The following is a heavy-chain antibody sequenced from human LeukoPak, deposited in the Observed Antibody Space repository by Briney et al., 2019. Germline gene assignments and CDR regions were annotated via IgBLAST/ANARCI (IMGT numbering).Heavy chain of an antibody. J-gene: IGHJ5*02. D-gene: IGHD3-3*01. CDR2: TYSGGNT. V-gene: IGHV3-66*01. Sequence: PGGSLRLSCAASGFTVSSNYMSWVRQAPGKGLEWVSVTYSGGNTYYADSVEGRFTMSRDNSKNTLYLQMSSLRAEDTAVYYCARGIGSQLRSGWFDPWGQGTLVTVSS. CDR1: GFTVSSNY. CDR3: ARGIGSQLRSGWFDP.